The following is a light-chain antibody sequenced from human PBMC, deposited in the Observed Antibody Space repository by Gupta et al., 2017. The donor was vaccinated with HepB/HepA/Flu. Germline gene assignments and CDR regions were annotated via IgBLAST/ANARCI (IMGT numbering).Light chain of an antibody. CDR3: SAWESSRSAQV. J-gene: IGLJ2*01. Sequence: QAEPTLPPSASKGSTPTATLTCTGNSTNVGNQGEAWLQQHQCHPPKPLSYKNNNRPSWVSERFSASKSGNTAALTITGLQPEEEADYYCSAWESSRSAQVFGGGTKLTVL. CDR2: KNN. CDR1: STNVGNQG. V-gene: IGLV10-54*04.